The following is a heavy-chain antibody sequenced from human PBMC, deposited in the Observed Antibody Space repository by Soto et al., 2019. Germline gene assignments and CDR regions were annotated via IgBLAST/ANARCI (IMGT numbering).Heavy chain of an antibody. CDR2: TYYRSTWNN. Sequence: SQTLSLTCAISGDSVSTNSATWDWIRQSPSRGLEWLGRTYYRSTWNNDYAASVKGRITINPDTSKNQFSLQLNSVTPEDTAVYYCAKEGGNHYYYYAMDVWGQGTTVTVSS. CDR1: GDSVSTNSAT. CDR3: AKEGGNHYYYYAMDV. D-gene: IGHD1-26*01. V-gene: IGHV6-1*01. J-gene: IGHJ6*02.